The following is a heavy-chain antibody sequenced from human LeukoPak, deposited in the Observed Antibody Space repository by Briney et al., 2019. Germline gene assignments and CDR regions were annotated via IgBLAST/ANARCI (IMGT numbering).Heavy chain of an antibody. CDR1: GFSFSGYY. V-gene: IGHV4-34*01. Sequence: SETLSLTCAVYGFSFSGYYWSWIRQPPGHGREWIGEINHSGSTNYNPSLKSRVTISVDTSKNQFSLKLSSVTAADTAVYYCARTYYHLEWFDPWGQGTLVTVSS. J-gene: IGHJ5*02. CDR2: INHSGST. CDR3: ARTYYHLEWFDP. D-gene: IGHD3-3*02.